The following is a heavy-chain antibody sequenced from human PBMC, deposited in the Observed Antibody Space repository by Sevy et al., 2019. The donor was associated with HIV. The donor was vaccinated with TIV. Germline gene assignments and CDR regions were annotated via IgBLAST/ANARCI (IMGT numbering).Heavy chain of an antibody. D-gene: IGHD3-10*01. V-gene: IGHV4-31*03. CDR2: IYYSGST. J-gene: IGHJ4*02. CDR1: GGSISSSSYY. CDR3: AGGNYYGSGICDY. Sequence: SETLSLTCTVSGGSISSSSYYWGWIRQHPGKGLEWIGYIYYSGSTYYNPSLKSRVTISVDTSKNQFSLKLSSVTAADTAVYYCAGGNYYGSGICDYWGQGTLVTVSS.